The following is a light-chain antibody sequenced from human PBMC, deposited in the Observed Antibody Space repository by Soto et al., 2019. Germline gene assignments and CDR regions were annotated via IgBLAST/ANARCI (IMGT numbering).Light chain of an antibody. CDR2: EVS. Sequence: QSVLTQPPSASGSPGQSVTISCTGTSSDVGGYDYVSWYQQHPGKAPKLMIYEVSKRPSGVPDRFSGSKSGNTASLTVSGLQAQDEADYHCSSSAGYNNGDVFGTGTKLTVL. J-gene: IGLJ1*01. V-gene: IGLV2-8*01. CDR3: SSSAGYNNGDV. CDR1: SSDVGGYDY.